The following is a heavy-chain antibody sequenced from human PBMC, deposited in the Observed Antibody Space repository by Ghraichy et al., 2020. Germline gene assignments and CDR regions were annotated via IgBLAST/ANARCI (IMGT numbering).Heavy chain of an antibody. CDR2: ISSSGGST. D-gene: IGHD5-12*01. Sequence: GGSLRLSCAASGFTFSSYAMTWVRQAPGKGLEWVSVISSSGGSTYYADSVKGRFTISRDNSGNTLYLQMSSLRVEDTALYYCAKRIYSNSHGMDVWGQGTTVTVSS. CDR3: AKRIYSNSHGMDV. V-gene: IGHV3-23*01. J-gene: IGHJ6*02. CDR1: GFTFSSYA.